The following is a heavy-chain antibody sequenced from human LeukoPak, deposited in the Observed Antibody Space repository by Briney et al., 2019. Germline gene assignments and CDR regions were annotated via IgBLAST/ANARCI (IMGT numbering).Heavy chain of an antibody. CDR2: INPILGIA. V-gene: IGHV1-69*04. CDR1: GGTFISYA. D-gene: IGHD2-21*02. Sequence: SVKVSCKASGGTFISYAISWVRQAPGQGLEWMGRINPILGIANYAQKFQGRVTIAADKSTSTAYMELSSLRSEDTAVYYCARVVVTAITYYFDYWGQGTLVTVSS. CDR3: ARVVVTAITYYFDY. J-gene: IGHJ4*02.